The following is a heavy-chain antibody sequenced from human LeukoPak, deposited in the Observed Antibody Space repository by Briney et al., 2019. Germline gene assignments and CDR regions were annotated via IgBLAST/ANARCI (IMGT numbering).Heavy chain of an antibody. CDR1: GFTFSSNW. V-gene: IGHV3-7*02. J-gene: IGHJ4*02. D-gene: IGHD4-17*01. CDR3: AKNGEEFDY. CDR2: INQDGGEK. Sequence: PGGSLRLSCAASGFTFSSNWMTWVRQAPGKGLEWVANINQDGGEKYYVDSVKGRFTISRDNAKNSLYLQLHNLRAEDTAVYYCAKNGEEFDYWGQGTLVTVSS.